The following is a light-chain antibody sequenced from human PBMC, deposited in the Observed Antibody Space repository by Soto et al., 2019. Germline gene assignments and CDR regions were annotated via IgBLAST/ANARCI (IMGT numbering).Light chain of an antibody. CDR1: SSHLENYNL. CDR3: CSYAGISTVV. J-gene: IGLJ3*02. V-gene: IGLV2-23*02. Sequence: QSVLTQPASLSGSPGQSVTISCTGTSSHLENYNLVSWYQHHPGKAPKLIIYDVNKRPSGIPDRFSGSKSANTASLTISGLQTDDEADYYCCSYAGISTVVFGGGTKLTVL. CDR2: DVN.